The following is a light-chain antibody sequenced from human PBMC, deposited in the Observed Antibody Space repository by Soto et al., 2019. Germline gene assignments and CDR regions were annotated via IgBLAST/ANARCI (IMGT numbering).Light chain of an antibody. V-gene: IGLV2-14*01. J-gene: IGLJ3*02. CDR1: SSDVGRYNY. Sequence: QSALTQPASVSGSPGQSITISCTGTSSDVGRYNYVSWYQQHPGKAPKLMIYEVSNRPSGVSIRFSGSKSGNTASLTISGLQAEDEADYYCSSYTSNSTRVFGGGTKLTVL. CDR2: EVS. CDR3: SSYTSNSTRV.